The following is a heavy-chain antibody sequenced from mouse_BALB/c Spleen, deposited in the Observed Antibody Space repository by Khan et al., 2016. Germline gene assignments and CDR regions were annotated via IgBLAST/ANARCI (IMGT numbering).Heavy chain of an antibody. CDR2: INYSGST. D-gene: IGHD1-2*01. J-gene: IGHJ2*01. V-gene: IGHV3-8*02. CDR1: GDSITSGY. CDR3: ARLSAGYFDF. Sequence: EVKLLESGPSLVKPSQTLSLTCSVTGDSITSGYWNWIRKFPGNKLEYMGYINYSGSTYYNPSLKSRISITRDTSKNQYYLQLISVTSEDTATYYCARLSAGYFDFWGQGTTLTVSS.